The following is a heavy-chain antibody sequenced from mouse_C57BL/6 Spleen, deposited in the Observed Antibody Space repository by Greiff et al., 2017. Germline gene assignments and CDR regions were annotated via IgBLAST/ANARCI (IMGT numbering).Heavy chain of an antibody. CDR2: INPSNGGT. V-gene: IGHV1-53*01. CDR1: GYTFTSYW. Sequence: QVQLQQPGTELVKPGASVKLSCKASGYTFTSYWMHWVKQRPGQGLEWIGNINPSNGGTNYNEKFKSQATLTVDKSSSTAYMQRSSLTSEDSAVYYCARRGIYDGFYCDYWGQGTTLTVSS. J-gene: IGHJ2*01. D-gene: IGHD2-3*01. CDR3: ARRGIYDGFYCDY.